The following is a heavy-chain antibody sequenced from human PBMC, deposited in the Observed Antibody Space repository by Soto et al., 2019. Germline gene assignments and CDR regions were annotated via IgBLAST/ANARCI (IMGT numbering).Heavy chain of an antibody. CDR3: ARVGYCSGGSCSEYYFDY. J-gene: IGHJ4*02. D-gene: IGHD2-15*01. V-gene: IGHV4-34*01. Sequence: SETLSLTCAVYGVSFSGYYWIWIRQPPGKGLEWIGEINHSGSTNYNPSLKSRVTISVDTSKNQFSLKLSSVTAADTAVYYCARVGYCSGGSCSEYYFDYWGQGTLVTVSS. CDR1: GVSFSGYY. CDR2: INHSGST.